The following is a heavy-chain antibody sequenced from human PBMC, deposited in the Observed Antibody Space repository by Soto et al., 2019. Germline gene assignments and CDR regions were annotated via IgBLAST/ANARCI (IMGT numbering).Heavy chain of an antibody. CDR1: GFTLSTYT. D-gene: IGHD1-1*01. V-gene: IGHV3-30*04. CDR2: ISYDGGAK. CDR3: ASLLGTATTFLS. Sequence: GXSLRLSCVASGFTLSTYTMHWFRQAPGKGLEWVSVISYDGGAKHYVDSVKGRFTISRDNAKNSVFLQMNSLRADDTAVYYCASLLGTATTFLSWGQGTLVTVSS. J-gene: IGHJ5*02.